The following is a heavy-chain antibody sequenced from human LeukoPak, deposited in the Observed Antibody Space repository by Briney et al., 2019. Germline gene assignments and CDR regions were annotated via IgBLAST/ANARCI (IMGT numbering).Heavy chain of an antibody. CDR2: IKNDGSFT. J-gene: IGHJ5*02. V-gene: IGHV3-74*01. Sequence: PGRSLRLSCAASGFSFSNYWMHWVRQAPGMGLVWVSRIKNDGSFTNYADSVRGRFTISRDNAKNTLYLQMNSLRAEDTAMYYCARGISPEPWGQGTLVTVFS. CDR1: GFSFSNYW. CDR3: ARGISPEP.